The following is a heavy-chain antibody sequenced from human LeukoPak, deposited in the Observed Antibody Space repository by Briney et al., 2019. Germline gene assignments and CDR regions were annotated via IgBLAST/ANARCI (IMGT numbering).Heavy chain of an antibody. V-gene: IGHV3-23*01. CDR3: AKEGPGGGGYFDD. D-gene: IGHD3-16*01. J-gene: IGHJ4*02. CDR1: GLNFDDSA. Sequence: GGSLRLSCVASGLNFDDSAMHWVRQAPGKGLEWVSSVSLSGDNTYYADSVKGRFTISRDNSKNTLYLRMNSLRADDTAVYYCAKEGPGGGGYFDDWGQGTLVTVSP. CDR2: VSLSGDNT.